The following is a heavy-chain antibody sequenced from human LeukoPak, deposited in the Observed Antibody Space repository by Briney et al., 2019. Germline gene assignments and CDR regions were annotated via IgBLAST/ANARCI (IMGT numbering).Heavy chain of an antibody. CDR2: ISSSSSYI. V-gene: IGHV3-21*01. J-gene: IGHJ4*02. CDR1: GFPFSSYS. Sequence: PGGALRLSCAASGFPFSSYSMKWVRQAPGKGLEWVSSISSSSSYIYYADSVKGRFTISRDNAKNSLYLQMNSLRAEDTAVYYCASEMATTDYFDYWGQGTLVTVSS. CDR3: ASEMATTDYFDY. D-gene: IGHD5-24*01.